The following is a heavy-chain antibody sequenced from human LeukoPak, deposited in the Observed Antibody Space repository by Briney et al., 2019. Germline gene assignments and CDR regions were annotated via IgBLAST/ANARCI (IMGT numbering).Heavy chain of an antibody. CDR3: ARPRDNSDRSFDY. CDR2: IYPGDFDT. J-gene: IGHJ4*02. V-gene: IGHV5-51*01. D-gene: IGHD4-17*01. Sequence: GESLKISCKGSGYSFTSYWIGWVRQMPGKGLEWMGIIYPGDFDTRYSPSFQGQATISADKSISTAYLQWSSRKASDTAMYYCARPRDNSDRSFDYWGQGTLVTVSS. CDR1: GYSFTSYW.